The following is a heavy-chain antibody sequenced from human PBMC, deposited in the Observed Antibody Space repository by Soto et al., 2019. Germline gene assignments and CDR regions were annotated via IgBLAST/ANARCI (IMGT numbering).Heavy chain of an antibody. CDR2: ISGYNGNT. CDR1: GYTFTSYG. J-gene: IGHJ4*02. D-gene: IGHD3-10*01. Sequence: ASVKVSCKPSGYTFTSYGISWVRQAPGQGLEWMGWISGYNGNTKYAQKFQGRVTMTTDTSTNTAYMELRSLGSDDTAVYYCARNYYGSGTFSDYFDDWGQGTLVTVSS. CDR3: ARNYYGSGTFSDYFDD. V-gene: IGHV1-18*01.